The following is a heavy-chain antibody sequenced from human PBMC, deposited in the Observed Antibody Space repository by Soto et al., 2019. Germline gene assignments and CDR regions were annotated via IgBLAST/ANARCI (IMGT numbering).Heavy chain of an antibody. CDR1: GGTFSSYS. V-gene: IGHV1-69*06. CDR2: IIPMFATA. D-gene: IGHD6-19*01. Sequence: QVQLVQSGAEVKKPGSSVKVSCKASGGTFSSYSITWVRQAPGQGLEWMGGIIPMFATANYAQKFQGRVTITADRSTSTGYMELSGLRSEDTAVYFCARRAVAGPFDSWGQGTLVTVSS. CDR3: ARRAVAGPFDS. J-gene: IGHJ4*02.